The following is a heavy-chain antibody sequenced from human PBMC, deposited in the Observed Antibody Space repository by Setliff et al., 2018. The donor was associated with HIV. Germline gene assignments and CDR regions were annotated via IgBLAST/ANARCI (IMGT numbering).Heavy chain of an antibody. CDR3: ARALGAAALIYAFDI. Sequence: PGGSLRLSCAASGFTFSDNYMGWIRLAPGKGLEWISSISHSSSSYIYYADSVKGRFTISRDNAKNSLYLQMNSLRAEDTAVYYCARALGAAALIYAFDIWGQGTMVTVSS. CDR2: ISHSSSSYI. CDR1: GFTFSDNY. V-gene: IGHV3-11*06. J-gene: IGHJ3*02. D-gene: IGHD6-13*01.